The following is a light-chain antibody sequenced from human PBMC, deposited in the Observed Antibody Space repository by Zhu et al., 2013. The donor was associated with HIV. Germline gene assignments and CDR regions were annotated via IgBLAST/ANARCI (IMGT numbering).Light chain of an antibody. J-gene: IGLJ3*02. CDR1: TSNIGSNT. V-gene: IGLV1-44*01. CDR2: SNN. CDR3: AAWDDSLSGGV. Sequence: QSVLTQPPSASGTPGQRVTISCSGTTSNIGSNTVNWYQQLPGTAPKLLIYSNNQRPSGVPDRFSGSKSGTSASLAISGLRSEDEADYYCAAWDDSLSGGVFGGGTKLTVL.